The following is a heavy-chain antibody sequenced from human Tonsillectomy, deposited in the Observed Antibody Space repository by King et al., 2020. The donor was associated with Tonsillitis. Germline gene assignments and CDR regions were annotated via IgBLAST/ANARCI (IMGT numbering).Heavy chain of an antibody. CDR1: GGSISSGGYY. CDR3: ARVTVGTTDFDYYYYMDV. J-gene: IGHJ6*03. CDR2: IYPSGSP. V-gene: IGHV4-61*02. Sequence: VQLQESGPGLVKPSQTLSLTCTVSGGSISSGGYYWSWIRQPAGKGLEWIGRIYPSGSPNYNPSLKSRVTISVDTSKNQFSLKLSSVTAADTAVYYCARVTVGTTDFDYYYYMDVWGKGTTVTVSS. D-gene: IGHD4-23*01.